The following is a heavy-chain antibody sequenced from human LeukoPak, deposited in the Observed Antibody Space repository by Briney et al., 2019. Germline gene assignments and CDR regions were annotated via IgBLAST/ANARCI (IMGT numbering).Heavy chain of an antibody. CDR3: ARGARYCTGGTCYSDFDY. V-gene: IGHV4-38-2*01. Sequence: SETLSLTCAVSGYSISSGYYWNWIRPPPGKGLEWIGEINHSGSTNYNTSLKRRVTISVDTSKNQFSLKLSSVTAADTAVYYCARGARYCTGGTCYSDFDYWGQGTLVTVSS. J-gene: IGHJ4*02. CDR2: INHSGST. CDR1: GYSISSGYY. D-gene: IGHD2-15*01.